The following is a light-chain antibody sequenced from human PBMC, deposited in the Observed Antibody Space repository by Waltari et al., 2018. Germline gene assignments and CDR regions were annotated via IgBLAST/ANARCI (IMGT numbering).Light chain of an antibody. Sequence: QSVLTQPPSASGTPGQRVTISCFGSSSNIGSNYVFWYQQLPGTAPKLLISRNNQRPSGVPDRFSGSKSGTSASLAISGLRSEDEADYYCAVWDDGLSGRVFGGGTKLTVL. J-gene: IGLJ3*02. CDR3: AVWDDGLSGRV. CDR1: SSNIGSNY. V-gene: IGLV1-47*01. CDR2: RNN.